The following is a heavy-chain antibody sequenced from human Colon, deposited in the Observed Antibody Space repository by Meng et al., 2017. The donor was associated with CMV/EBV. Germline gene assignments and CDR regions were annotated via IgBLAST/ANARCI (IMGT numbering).Heavy chain of an antibody. J-gene: IGHJ4*02. Sequence: GGSLRLSCSTSGFTFSSYSLNWVRQAPGKGLEWVSSITHTSETYYADSLKGRFTLSRDNAQNSVYLQMDSLTAEDTAIYYCARGWPPDYWGQGTLVTVSS. V-gene: IGHV3-21*06. D-gene: IGHD6-13*01. CDR1: GFTFSSYS. CDR3: ARGWPPDY. CDR2: ITHTSET.